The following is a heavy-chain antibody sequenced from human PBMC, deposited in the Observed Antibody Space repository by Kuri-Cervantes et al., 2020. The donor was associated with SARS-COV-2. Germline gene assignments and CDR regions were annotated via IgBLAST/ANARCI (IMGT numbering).Heavy chain of an antibody. Sequence: SETLSLTCTVSGGSIGRRNYYWGWIRQPPGKGLEWIGNIYYSGNTYYNPSLRSRVTISEDTSKNQFSLELSSVTAADTAVYYCARDVYSPNCSSTSCPYYYYYYGMDIWGQGTTVTVSS. CDR1: GGSIGRRNYY. CDR2: IYYSGNT. J-gene: IGHJ6*02. D-gene: IGHD2-2*01. V-gene: IGHV4-39*02. CDR3: ARDVYSPNCSSTSCPYYYYYYGMDI.